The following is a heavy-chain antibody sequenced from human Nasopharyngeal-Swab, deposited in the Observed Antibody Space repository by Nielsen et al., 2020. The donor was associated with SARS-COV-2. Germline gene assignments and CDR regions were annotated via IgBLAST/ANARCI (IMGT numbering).Heavy chain of an antibody. D-gene: IGHD5-18*01. Sequence: GESLKISCAASGFTFSSYAMHWVRQAPGKGLEYVSAISSNGGSTYYANSVKGRFTISRDNSKNTLYLQMGSLRAEDMAVYYCARAGGGYSYADYWGQGTLVTVSS. J-gene: IGHJ4*02. V-gene: IGHV3-64*01. CDR2: ISSNGGST. CDR3: ARAGGGYSYADY. CDR1: GFTFSSYA.